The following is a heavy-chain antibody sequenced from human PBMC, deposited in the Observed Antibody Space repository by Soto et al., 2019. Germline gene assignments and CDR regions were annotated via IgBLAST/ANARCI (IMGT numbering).Heavy chain of an antibody. V-gene: IGHV3-11*06. Sequence: GGSLRLSCAASGFTFSDYYMSWIRQAPGKGLEWVSYISGTSSYTNYADSVKGRFTISRDNAKKSLYLDMSSLRAEDTAVYYCARDRAFCGGECYPGYFDYWGQGILVTVSS. CDR2: ISGTSSYT. J-gene: IGHJ4*02. CDR3: ARDRAFCGGECYPGYFDY. CDR1: GFTFSDYY. D-gene: IGHD2-21*01.